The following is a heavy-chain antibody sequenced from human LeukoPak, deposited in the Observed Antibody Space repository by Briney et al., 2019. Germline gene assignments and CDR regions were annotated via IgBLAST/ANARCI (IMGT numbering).Heavy chain of an antibody. V-gene: IGHV3-53*01. CDR2: IYSGGST. D-gene: IGHD6-19*01. Sequence: GRSLRLSCTASGFTVSSNYMSWVRQAPGKGLEWVSVIYSGGSTYYADSVKGRFTISRHNSKNTLFLQMNSLRAEDTAVFYCAKRSGYTTGWFFDFWGQGTLVTVSS. J-gene: IGHJ4*02. CDR1: GFTVSSNY. CDR3: AKRSGYTTGWFFDF.